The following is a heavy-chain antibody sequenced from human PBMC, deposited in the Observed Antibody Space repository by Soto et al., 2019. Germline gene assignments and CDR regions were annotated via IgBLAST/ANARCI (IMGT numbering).Heavy chain of an antibody. D-gene: IGHD6-13*01. J-gene: IGHJ4*02. CDR2: INHSGST. CDR1: GGSFSGYY. CDR3: EGGRQGAAAGTVDY. Sequence: PSETLSLTCAVYGGSFSGYYWSWIRQPPGKGLEWIGEINHSGSTNYNPSLKSRVTISVDTSKNQFSLKLSSVTAADTAVYYCEGGRQGAAAGTVDYWGQGTLVTVSS. V-gene: IGHV4-34*01.